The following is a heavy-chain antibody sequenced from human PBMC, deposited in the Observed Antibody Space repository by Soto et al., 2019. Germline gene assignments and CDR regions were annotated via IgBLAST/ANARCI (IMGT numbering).Heavy chain of an antibody. Sequence: PGGSLRSSFAASGFTFSGYAMSWVRQAPGKVLEWVSTISGSGASTVYAYSVKGRFTISRDNSNNTVYLQMNSLRAEDTAVYYCSKSNQIFGVPSEYYYSEMDVLNQGTTVTFSS. V-gene: IGHV3-23*01. CDR2: ISGSGAST. CDR1: GFTFSGYA. J-gene: IGHJ6*02. CDR3: SKSNQIFGVPSEYYYSEMDV. D-gene: IGHD3-3*01.